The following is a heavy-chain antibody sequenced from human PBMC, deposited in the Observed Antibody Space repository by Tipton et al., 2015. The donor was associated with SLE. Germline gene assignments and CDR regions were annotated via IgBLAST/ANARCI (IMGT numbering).Heavy chain of an antibody. V-gene: IGHV4-59*12. CDR2: IYYSGST. J-gene: IGHJ3*02. CDR1: GGSISSYY. CDR3: ARAQYYYDSSGPGPFDI. Sequence: TLSLTCTVSGGSISSYYWSWIRQPPGKGLEWIGYIYYSGSTNYNPSLKSRVTISVGTSKNQFSLKLSSVTAADTAVYYCARAQYYYDSSGPGPFDIWGQGTMVTVSS. D-gene: IGHD3-22*01.